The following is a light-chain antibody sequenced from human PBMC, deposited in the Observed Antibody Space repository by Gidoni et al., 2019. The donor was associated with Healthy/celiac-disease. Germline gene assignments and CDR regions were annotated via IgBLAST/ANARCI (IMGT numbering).Light chain of an antibody. CDR2: EGS. J-gene: IGLJ1*01. Sequence: QSALTQPRSVSGSPGQSVTISCTGTSSAVGGYNYVSWYQQHPGKAPYLMIYEGSKRPSGVPDRFSGSKSGNTASLTISGLQAEDEADYYCCSYAGSYTYVFGTWTRVTVL. CDR1: SSAVGGYNY. CDR3: CSYAGSYTYV. V-gene: IGLV2-11*01.